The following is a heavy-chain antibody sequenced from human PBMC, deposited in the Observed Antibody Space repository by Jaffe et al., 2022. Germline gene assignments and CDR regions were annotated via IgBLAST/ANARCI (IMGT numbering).Heavy chain of an antibody. V-gene: IGHV3-23*01. J-gene: IGHJ6*03. CDR1: GFTFSSYA. CDR3: AKGSYCSSTSCPKLDYYYYYYMDV. D-gene: IGHD2-2*01. Sequence: EVQLLESGGGLVQPGGSLRLSCAASGFTFSSYAMSWVRQAPGKGLEWVSAISGSGGSTYYADSVKGRFTISRDNSKNTLYLQMNSLRAEDTAVYYCAKGSYCSSTSCPKLDYYYYYYMDVWGKGTTVTVSS. CDR2: ISGSGGST.